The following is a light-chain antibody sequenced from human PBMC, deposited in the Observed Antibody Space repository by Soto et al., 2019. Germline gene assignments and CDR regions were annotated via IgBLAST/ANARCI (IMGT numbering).Light chain of an antibody. V-gene: IGLV2-14*01. J-gene: IGLJ1*01. Sequence: QSALTQPASVSGSPGQSITISCTGTSSDFGDYDYVSWYLQHPGKVPKLMIYEVSNRPSGVSNRFSGSKSGNTASLTISGLQAEDDADYYCSSYTGSSTLVFGTGTKVTVL. CDR2: EVS. CDR1: SSDFGDYDY. CDR3: SSYTGSSTLV.